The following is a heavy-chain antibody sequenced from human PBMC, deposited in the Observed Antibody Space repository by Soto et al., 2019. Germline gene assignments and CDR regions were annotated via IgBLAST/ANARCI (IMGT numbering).Heavy chain of an antibody. V-gene: IGHV3-74*01. CDR3: ARGPRGLYHHDY. D-gene: IGHD2-2*01. Sequence: PWGSLRLSCAASGFTFSGDWMHWVRQAAGKGLVWVSRINMDGSSTNYADSVKGRFTISRDNAKNTLYLQMNSLRVDDTAVYYCARGPRGLYHHDYWGQGALVTSPQ. J-gene: IGHJ4*02. CDR1: GFTFSGDW. CDR2: INMDGSST.